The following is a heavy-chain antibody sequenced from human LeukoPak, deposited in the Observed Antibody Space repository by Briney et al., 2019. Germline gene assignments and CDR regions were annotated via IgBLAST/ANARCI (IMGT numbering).Heavy chain of an antibody. CDR3: ARLEAWIQLWLPRDAFDI. Sequence: PETLSLTCAVHGESFRGYYWSWLRQTPGKGLEWVGEINHSGSANYKPSLKSRVTISVDTSKNQFSLKLSSVTAADTAVYYCARLEAWIQLWLPRDAFDIWGQGTMVTVSS. CDR2: INHSGSA. D-gene: IGHD5-18*01. CDR1: GESFRGYY. V-gene: IGHV4-34*01. J-gene: IGHJ3*02.